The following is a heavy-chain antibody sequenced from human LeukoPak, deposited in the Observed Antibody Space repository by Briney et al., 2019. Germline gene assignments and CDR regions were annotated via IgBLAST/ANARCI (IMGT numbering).Heavy chain of an antibody. CDR3: ARENYYDSSGYYDPDNWFDP. CDR1: GGSISSYY. J-gene: IGHJ5*02. D-gene: IGHD3-22*01. V-gene: IGHV4-4*07. Sequence: SETLSLTCPVSGGSISSYYWSWIRQPAGKGLEWIGRIYTSGSTNYNPSLKSRVTMSVDTSKNQFSLKLSSVTAADTAVYYCARENYYDSSGYYDPDNWFDPWGQGTLVTVSS. CDR2: IYTSGST.